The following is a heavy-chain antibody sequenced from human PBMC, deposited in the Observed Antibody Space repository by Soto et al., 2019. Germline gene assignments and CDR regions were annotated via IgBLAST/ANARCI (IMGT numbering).Heavy chain of an antibody. CDR1: GYTFTGYY. V-gene: IGHV1-2*02. CDR3: AREYSSSTSWNGMAV. CDR2: INPNSGGT. Sequence: ASVKVSCKASGYTFTGYYMHWVRQAPGQGLEWMGWINPNSGGTNYAQKFQGRVTMTRDTSISTAYMELSRLRSDDTAVYYCAREYSSSTSWNGMAVWGQGTTVTVSS. D-gene: IGHD2-2*01. J-gene: IGHJ6*02.